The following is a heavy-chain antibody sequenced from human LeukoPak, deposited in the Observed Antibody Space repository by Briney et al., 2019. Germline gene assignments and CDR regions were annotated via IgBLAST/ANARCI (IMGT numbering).Heavy chain of an antibody. V-gene: IGHV3-7*01. CDR2: IKHDGSET. J-gene: IGHJ3*02. CDR1: GFTISSYW. Sequence: GGSLRLSCAASGFTISSYWMSRVRQVPGKGPESVAHIKHDGSETYYVDTVRGRFIISRDNAKNSLYLQMNSLRVEDTAVYHCARGPTDFDASDIWGHGTLVTVSS. CDR3: ARGPTDFDASDI.